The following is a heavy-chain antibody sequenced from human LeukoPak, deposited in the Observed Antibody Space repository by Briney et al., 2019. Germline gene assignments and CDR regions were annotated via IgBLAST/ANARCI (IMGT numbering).Heavy chain of an antibody. V-gene: IGHV4-59*12. CDR3: ARGSIAARPEWFDP. D-gene: IGHD6-6*01. J-gene: IGHJ5*02. CDR2: IYYSGST. CDR1: GGSISSYY. Sequence: PSETLSLTCIVSGGSISSYYWSWIRQPPGKGLEWIGYIYYSGSTNYNPSLKSRVTISVDTSKNQFSLKLSSVTAADTAVYYCARGSIAARPEWFDPWGQGTLVTVSS.